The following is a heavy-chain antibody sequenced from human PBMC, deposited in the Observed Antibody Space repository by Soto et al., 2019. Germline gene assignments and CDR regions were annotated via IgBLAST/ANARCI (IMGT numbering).Heavy chain of an antibody. Sequence: GASVKVSCKASGGTFSIYTISWVRQAPGQGLEWMGRIIPILGIANYAQKFQGRVTITADKSTSTAYMELSSLRSEDTAVYYCARNPLNYYYMDVWGKGTTVTVSS. CDR2: IIPILGIA. V-gene: IGHV1-69*02. J-gene: IGHJ6*03. CDR3: ARNPLNYYYMDV. CDR1: GGTFSIYT.